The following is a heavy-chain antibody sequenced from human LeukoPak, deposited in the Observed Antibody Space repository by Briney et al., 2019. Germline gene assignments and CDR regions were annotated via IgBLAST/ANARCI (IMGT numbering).Heavy chain of an antibody. V-gene: IGHV1-2*02. CDR2: INPNSGGT. CDR3: ASVRGYYYDSSGYSLDY. Sequence: GASVKVSCRASGYTFTYYYMHWVRQAPGQGLEWVGWINPNSGGTNYAQKFQGRVTMTRDTSVTTAYMELSRLRSDDTAVYYCASVRGYYYDSSGYSLDYWGQGTLVTVSS. D-gene: IGHD3-22*01. CDR1: GYTFTYYY. J-gene: IGHJ4*02.